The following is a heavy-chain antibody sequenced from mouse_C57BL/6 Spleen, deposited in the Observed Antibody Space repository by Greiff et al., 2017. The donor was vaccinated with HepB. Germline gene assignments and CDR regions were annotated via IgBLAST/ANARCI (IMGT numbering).Heavy chain of an antibody. CDR1: GYTFTDYY. Sequence: EVQLQQSGPELVKPGASVKISCKASGYTFTDYYMNWVKQSHGKSLEWIGDINPNNGGTSYNQKFKGKATLTVDKSSSTAYMELRSLTSEDSAVYYCASYYYGSSYSFAYWGQGTLVTVSA. V-gene: IGHV1-26*01. J-gene: IGHJ3*01. CDR2: INPNNGGT. CDR3: ASYYYGSSYSFAY. D-gene: IGHD1-1*01.